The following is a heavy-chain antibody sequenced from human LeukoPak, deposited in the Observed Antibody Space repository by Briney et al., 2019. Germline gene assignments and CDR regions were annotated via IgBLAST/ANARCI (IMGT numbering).Heavy chain of an antibody. D-gene: IGHD1-26*01. CDR1: GFTVSSNY. J-gene: IGHJ4*02. Sequence: GGSLRLSCAASGFTVSSNYMTWVRQAPGKGLEWVSVLYSNSDTYYADSVKGRFTISRDNSKNTLYLQVNSLRAEDTAVYYCARRSGEGYFDCWGQGTLVTVSS. V-gene: IGHV3-66*01. CDR3: ARRSGEGYFDC. CDR2: LYSNSDT.